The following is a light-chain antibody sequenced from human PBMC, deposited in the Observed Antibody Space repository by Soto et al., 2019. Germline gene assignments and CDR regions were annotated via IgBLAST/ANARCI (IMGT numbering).Light chain of an antibody. Sequence: DIQMTQSPSTLSASIGDRVSSTCRASQSISKWLAWHQQKPGKAPKLLIYDASTLQSGVPPRFSGSGSGTEFTLTIRSLQPDDIATYYCQQYSSYSAWTFGDGTKVDIK. CDR2: DAS. CDR1: QSISKW. V-gene: IGKV1-5*01. CDR3: QQYSSYSAWT. J-gene: IGKJ1*01.